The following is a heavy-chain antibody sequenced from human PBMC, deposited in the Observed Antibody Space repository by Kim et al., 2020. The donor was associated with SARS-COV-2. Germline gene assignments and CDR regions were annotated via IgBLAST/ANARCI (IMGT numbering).Heavy chain of an antibody. J-gene: IGHJ4*02. Sequence: YNADSVEGRFTIARDNSKNTLFLQMNSLRVEATAVYYCAKAAGDGCGPGYWGQGTLVTVSS. V-gene: IGHV3-23*01. CDR3: AKAAGDGCGPGY. D-gene: IGHD6-19*01.